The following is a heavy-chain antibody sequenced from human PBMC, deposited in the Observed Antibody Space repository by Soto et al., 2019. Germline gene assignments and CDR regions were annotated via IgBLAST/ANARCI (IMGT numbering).Heavy chain of an antibody. V-gene: IGHV3-23*01. CDR2: IRPGGDST. Sequence: EMQLLESGGGLVQPGGSLRLSCAASGFRFRTRAMSWVRQAPGKGLEWVASIRPGGDSTYYADSVKGRFAVSRDNSNVTLYLQMDSLRVEDTAIYYCTTHEEGAPWAGGFDSWGQGTLVTVSS. CDR3: TTHEEGAPWAGGFDS. D-gene: IGHD1-26*01. CDR1: GFRFRTRA. J-gene: IGHJ5*01.